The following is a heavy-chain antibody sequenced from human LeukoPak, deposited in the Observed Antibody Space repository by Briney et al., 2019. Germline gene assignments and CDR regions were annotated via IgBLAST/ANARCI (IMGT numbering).Heavy chain of an antibody. D-gene: IGHD3-10*01. J-gene: IGHJ6*02. CDR2: INSDGSST. Sequence: GGSLRLSCAASGFTFSSYWMHWVRQAPGKGLVWVSRINSDGSSTSYADSVKGRFTISRDNAKNTLYLQMNGLRAEDTAVYYCARDKDGSGSYYGMDVWGQGTTVTVSS. CDR1: GFTFSSYW. CDR3: ARDKDGSGSYYGMDV. V-gene: IGHV3-74*01.